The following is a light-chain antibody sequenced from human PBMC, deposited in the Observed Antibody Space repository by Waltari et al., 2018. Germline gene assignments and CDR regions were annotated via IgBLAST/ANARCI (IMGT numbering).Light chain of an antibody. CDR3: QQHYTTPWT. CDR1: QTVLYSANNKNY. Sequence: DIVMTQSLDSLAVSLGERATINCKSSQTVLYSANNKNYLTWYQHKPGQPPKLLISWASIRESGVPDRVTGSGSGTDFTLTISSLQAEDVAVYYCQQHYTTPWTFGQGTKVEIK. V-gene: IGKV4-1*01. CDR2: WAS. J-gene: IGKJ1*01.